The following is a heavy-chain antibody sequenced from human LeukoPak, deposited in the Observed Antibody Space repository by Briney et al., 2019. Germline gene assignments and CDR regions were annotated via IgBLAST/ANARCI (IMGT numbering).Heavy chain of an antibody. V-gene: IGHV4-34*01. CDR3: ARGTVVLTGYYRGDNWFDP. D-gene: IGHD3-9*01. J-gene: IGHJ5*02. Sequence: PSETLSLTCAVYGGSFSGYYWSWIRQPPGKGLEWIGEINHSGSTNYNPSLKSRVTISVDTSKNQFSLKLSSVTAADTAVYYCARGTVVLTGYYRGDNWFDPWGQGTLVTVSS. CDR1: GGSFSGYY. CDR2: INHSGST.